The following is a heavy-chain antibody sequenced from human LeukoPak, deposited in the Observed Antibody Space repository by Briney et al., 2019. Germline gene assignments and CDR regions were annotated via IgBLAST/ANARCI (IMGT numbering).Heavy chain of an antibody. Sequence: GRSLRLSCAASGFTFDDYAMHWVRQAPGKGLEWVSGISWNSGSIGYADSVKGRFTISRDNAKNSLYLQMNSLRAADTAVYYCASGTTVTNFAYWGQGTLVTVSS. V-gene: IGHV3-9*01. CDR2: ISWNSGSI. J-gene: IGHJ4*02. CDR1: GFTFDDYA. D-gene: IGHD4-17*01. CDR3: ASGTTVTNFAY.